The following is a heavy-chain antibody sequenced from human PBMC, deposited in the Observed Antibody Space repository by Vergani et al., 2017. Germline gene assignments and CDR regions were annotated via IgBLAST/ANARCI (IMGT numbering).Heavy chain of an antibody. J-gene: IGHJ3*02. V-gene: IGHV3-23*01. Sequence: EVQLLESGGDLVQPGGSLRLSCAASGFTFIMHAMSWVRQAPGKGLEWVSILSASDRRTHYADSVEGRFTISRDNSKNTLFLHMNSLRPEDTAVYYCAKVGRSEVAGTFGAFDIWGQGTMVTVSS. CDR2: LSASDRRT. CDR3: AKVGRSEVAGTFGAFDI. D-gene: IGHD6-19*01. CDR1: GFTFIMHA.